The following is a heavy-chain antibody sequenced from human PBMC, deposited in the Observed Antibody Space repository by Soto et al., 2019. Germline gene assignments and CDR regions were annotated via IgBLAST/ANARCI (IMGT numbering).Heavy chain of an antibody. J-gene: IGHJ6*02. D-gene: IGHD3-10*01. CDR1: GDSVSSNSAA. CDR3: AGVSWFRGMDV. V-gene: IGHV6-1*01. CDR2: TYYRSNWSN. Sequence: PSQSLSLTCAISGDSVSSNSAAWKWIRQSPSRGLEWLGRTYYRSNWSNDYAVSAKSRITINPDTSKNQFSLQLYSVTPEDTAVYYCAGVSWFRGMDVWGXGTPVTVSS.